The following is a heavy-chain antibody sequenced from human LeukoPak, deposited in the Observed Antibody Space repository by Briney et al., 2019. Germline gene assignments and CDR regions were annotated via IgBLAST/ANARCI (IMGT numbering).Heavy chain of an antibody. V-gene: IGHV1-2*02. J-gene: IGHJ5*02. Sequence: HVASVKVSCKASGYTFTGYHIHWVRQAPGQGLEWMGWIHPNSGETLYAQKFQGRVTMTRDTSISTAYMELSRLRSDDTAVYYCASLGGQQLVPEQRNWFDPWGQGTLVTVSS. D-gene: IGHD6-13*01. CDR2: IHPNSGET. CDR3: ASLGGQQLVPEQRNWFDP. CDR1: GYTFTGYH.